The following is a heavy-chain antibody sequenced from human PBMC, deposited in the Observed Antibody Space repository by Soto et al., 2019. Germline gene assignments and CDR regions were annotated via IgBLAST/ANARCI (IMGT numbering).Heavy chain of an antibody. Sequence: PGGSLRLSCAASGFTFSSYAMNWVRQAPGKGLEWVSSISSSGSSTYYADSVKGRFTISRDNAKNSLYLQMNSLRAEDTAVYYCVRWGGAAFYCCYWGLDVWGQGTTVTVSS. J-gene: IGHJ6*02. CDR2: ISSSGSST. CDR1: GFTFSSYA. D-gene: IGHD2-15*01. V-gene: IGHV3-21*01. CDR3: VRWGGAAFYCCYWGLDV.